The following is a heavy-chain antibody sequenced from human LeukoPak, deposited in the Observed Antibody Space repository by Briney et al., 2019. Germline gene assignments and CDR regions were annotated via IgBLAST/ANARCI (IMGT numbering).Heavy chain of an antibody. Sequence: GGTLRLSCAASGFIFSIYTMNWVRQAPGKGLEWVSYITSSSDTIYYADSVKGRLTISRDNAKNLLYLQMNSLRAEDTAVYYCARGRSVTTKGCAFDIWGQGTMVTVSS. CDR2: ITSSSDTI. J-gene: IGHJ3*02. CDR3: ARGRSVTTKGCAFDI. V-gene: IGHV3-48*01. CDR1: GFIFSIYT. D-gene: IGHD4-17*01.